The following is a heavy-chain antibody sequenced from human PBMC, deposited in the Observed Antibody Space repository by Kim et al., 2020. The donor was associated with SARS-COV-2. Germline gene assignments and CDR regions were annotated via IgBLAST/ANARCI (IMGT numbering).Heavy chain of an antibody. CDR2: INTNTGNP. Sequence: ASVKVSCKASGYTFTSYAMNWVRQAPGQGLEWMGWINTNTGNPTYAQGFTGRFVFYLDTSVSTAYLQISTLKAEDTAVYYCARSYCSSASCHEPFDIWGQGTMVTVSS. CDR3: ARSYCSSASCHEPFDI. CDR1: GYTFTSYA. J-gene: IGHJ3*02. V-gene: IGHV7-4-1*02. D-gene: IGHD2-2*01.